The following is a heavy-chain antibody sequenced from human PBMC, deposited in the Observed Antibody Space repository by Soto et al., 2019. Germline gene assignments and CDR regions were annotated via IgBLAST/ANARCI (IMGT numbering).Heavy chain of an antibody. CDR3: ARWFTYGNFDYFDY. J-gene: IGHJ4*02. D-gene: IGHD3-10*01. Sequence: GGSLRLSCAASGFTFSSYWMYWFRQAPGKGLVWVSRIDSGGSSTTYADSVKGRFTISRENAKNTLYLQMNGLRAEDTAVYYCARWFTYGNFDYFDYWGQGTQVTVSS. CDR1: GFTFSSYW. CDR2: IDSGGSST. V-gene: IGHV3-74*01.